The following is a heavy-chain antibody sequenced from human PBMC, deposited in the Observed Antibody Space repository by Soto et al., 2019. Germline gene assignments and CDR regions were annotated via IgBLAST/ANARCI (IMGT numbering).Heavy chain of an antibody. J-gene: IGHJ4*02. CDR2: IYYSGST. CDR1: EGYIVNHY. D-gene: IGHD6-13*01. CDR3: ARIYSRSWDSRGTLAKFDY. V-gene: IGHV4-59*11. Sequence: PSVTQRLPCTVVEGYIVNHYWSRLRKTQGKGLEWNVYIYYSGSTNYNPSLKSGVTISVDTSKNQFSLKLSSVTAADTAVYYCARIYSRSWDSRGTLAKFDYWGKGTPVTVSS.